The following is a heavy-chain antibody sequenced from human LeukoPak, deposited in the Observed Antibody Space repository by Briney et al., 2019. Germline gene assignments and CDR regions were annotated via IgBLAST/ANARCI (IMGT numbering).Heavy chain of an antibody. V-gene: IGHV3-21*01. CDR1: GFTFSSYE. CDR3: AAAGTGYFDY. D-gene: IGHD6-13*01. Sequence: PGGSLRLSCAASGFTFSSYEMNWVRQAPGKGLEWVSSISSSSSYIYYADSVKGRFTISRDNAKNSLYLQMNSLRAEDTAVYYCAAAGTGYFDYWGQGTLVTVSS. J-gene: IGHJ4*02. CDR2: ISSSSSYI.